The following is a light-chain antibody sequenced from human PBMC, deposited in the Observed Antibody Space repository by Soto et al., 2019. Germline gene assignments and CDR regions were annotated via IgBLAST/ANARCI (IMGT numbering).Light chain of an antibody. CDR2: GAS. V-gene: IGKV3-15*01. J-gene: IGKJ4*01. Sequence: DIVLTQSPATLSLSPGERATLYCGASQRVASSYLAWYQQKPGQAPRLLIYGASTRATGIPARFSGSGSGTEFTLTISSLQSEDFAVYYCQQYNNWPPLTFGGGTKVDIK. CDR1: QRVASSY. CDR3: QQYNNWPPLT.